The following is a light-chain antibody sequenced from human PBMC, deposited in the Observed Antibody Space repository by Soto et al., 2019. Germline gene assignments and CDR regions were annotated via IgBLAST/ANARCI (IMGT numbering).Light chain of an antibody. J-gene: IGKJ1*01. CDR2: DAS. CDR1: QSISSW. V-gene: IGKV1-5*01. CDR3: QQYNSYSLT. Sequence: DRQMTYHPYTLSSAERDRVTVTCRASQSISSWLAWYQQKPGKAPKLLIYDASSLESGVPSRFSGSGSGTEFTLTISSLQPDDFATYYCQQYNSYSLTFGQGTKVDIK.